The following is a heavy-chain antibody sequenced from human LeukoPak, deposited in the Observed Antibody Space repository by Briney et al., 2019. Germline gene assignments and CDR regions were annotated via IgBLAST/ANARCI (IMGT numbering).Heavy chain of an antibody. CDR1: GGSISSGDYY. D-gene: IGHD5-12*01. CDR3: ARATLGYSGYVFDY. Sequence: SETLSLTCTVSGGSISSGDYYWSWFRQPPGKGLEWIGYIYYSGSTYYNPSLKSRVTISVDRSKNQFSLKLSSVTAADTAVYYCARATLGYSGYVFDYWGQGTQVTVSS. V-gene: IGHV4-30-4*01. J-gene: IGHJ4*02. CDR2: IYYSGST.